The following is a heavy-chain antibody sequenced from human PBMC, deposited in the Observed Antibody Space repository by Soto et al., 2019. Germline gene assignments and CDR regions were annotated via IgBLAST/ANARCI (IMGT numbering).Heavy chain of an antibody. CDR3: AKSRGARTGDYCDY. V-gene: IGHV3-43*01. Sequence: GGSLILSCAASGFTFDDCTMRWVRQGPGKGLEWVSLISWDGDSIYYADSVKGRFTISRDNSKNSLYVQMNSLRTEDTALYHCAKSRGARTGDYCDYWGKGTMGTVSS. CDR2: ISWDGDSI. D-gene: IGHD1-1*01. CDR1: GFTFDDCT. J-gene: IGHJ4*02.